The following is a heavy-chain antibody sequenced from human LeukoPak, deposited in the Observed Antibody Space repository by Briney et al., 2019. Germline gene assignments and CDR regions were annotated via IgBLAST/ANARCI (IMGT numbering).Heavy chain of an antibody. CDR1: RDSVTSYY. J-gene: IGHJ3*02. CDR2: FYYSRST. D-gene: IGHD3-3*01. CDR3: ARGMEAFDI. V-gene: IGHV4-59*02. Sequence: SETLSLTCTVSRDSVTSYYWSWIRQPPGKGLEWIGYFYYSRSTNYNPSLKSRVTISVDTSKNQFSLKLSSVTATDTAVYYCARGMEAFDIWGQGTMVTVSS.